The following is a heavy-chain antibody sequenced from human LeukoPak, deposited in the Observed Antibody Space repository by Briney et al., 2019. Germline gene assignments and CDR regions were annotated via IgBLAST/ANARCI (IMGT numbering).Heavy chain of an antibody. CDR1: GFTFSSYA. CDR3: ARAGIVGATSEDYFDY. Sequence: PGGSLRLSCAASGFTFSSYAMSWVRQAPGKGLEWVSAISGSGGSTYNADSVKGRFTISRDNSKNTLYLQMNSLRSEDTAVYYCARAGIVGATSEDYFDYWGQGTLVTVSS. D-gene: IGHD1-26*01. V-gene: IGHV3-23*01. J-gene: IGHJ4*02. CDR2: ISGSGGST.